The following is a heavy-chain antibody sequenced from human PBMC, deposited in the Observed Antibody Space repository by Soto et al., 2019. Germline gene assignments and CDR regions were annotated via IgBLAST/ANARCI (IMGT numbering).Heavy chain of an antibody. CDR2: IYYSGST. V-gene: IGHV4-61*08. CDR1: GGSILNGGHY. D-gene: IGHD3-22*01. J-gene: IGHJ5*02. Sequence: PSETLSLTCTVSGGSILNGGHYWTWIRQPPGKGLEWIGYIYYSGSTNYNPSLKSRVTISVDTSKNQFSLKLSSVTAADTAVYYCARGLDYYDSSGPGGNWFDPWGQGTLVTVSS. CDR3: ARGLDYYDSSGPGGNWFDP.